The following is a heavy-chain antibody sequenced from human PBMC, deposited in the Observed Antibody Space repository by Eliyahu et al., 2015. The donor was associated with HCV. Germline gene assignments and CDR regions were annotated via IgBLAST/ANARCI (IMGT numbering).Heavy chain of an antibody. CDR1: GXSVSSNRAA. Sequence: QVQLQQSGPGLVKPSQTLSLTCAISGXSVSSNRAAWNWIRQSPSRGLEWLGRTYYRSKWSYDYAASVKSRITINPDTSKNQFSLQLNSVTPEDTAVYYCARDRSGDGYSHIDYWDQGTLVPVSS. D-gene: IGHD5-18*01. CDR2: TYYRSKWSY. J-gene: IGHJ4*02. V-gene: IGHV6-1*01. CDR3: ARDRSGDGYSHIDY.